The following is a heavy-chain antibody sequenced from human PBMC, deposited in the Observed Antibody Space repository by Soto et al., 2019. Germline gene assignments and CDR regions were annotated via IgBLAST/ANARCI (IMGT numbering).Heavy chain of an antibody. J-gene: IGHJ4*02. Sequence: SETLSLTCTVSGGSISSYYWSWIRQPPGKGLEWIGYIYYSGSTNYNPSLKSRVTIAVDTYKNQFSLKLSSVTAADTAVYYCARDTTGTYVDYWGQGTLVTVSS. CDR2: IYYSGST. CDR3: ARDTTGTYVDY. CDR1: GGSISSYY. D-gene: IGHD1-1*01. V-gene: IGHV4-59*01.